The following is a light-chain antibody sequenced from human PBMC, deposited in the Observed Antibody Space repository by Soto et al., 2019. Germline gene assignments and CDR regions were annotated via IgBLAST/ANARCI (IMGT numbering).Light chain of an antibody. V-gene: IGKV1-9*01. J-gene: IGKJ3*01. CDR3: QQFNSYLFT. Sequence: IQLTQSPSSLSASVGDRVTITCRASQGISSYLAWYQQKPGKAPKLLIYAASTLQSGVTSRFSGSGSGTDFTVTISSLQPEDFATYHCQQFNSYLFTFGPETKVDI. CDR2: AAS. CDR1: QGISSY.